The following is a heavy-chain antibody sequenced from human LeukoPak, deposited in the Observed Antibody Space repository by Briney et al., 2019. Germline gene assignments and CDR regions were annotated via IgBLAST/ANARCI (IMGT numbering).Heavy chain of an antibody. Sequence: SETLSLTCTVSGGSINSYYWSWIRQPPGKGLEWIGYIYYSGSTSYNRSLKSRVTISVDTSKNQFSLKLSSVTAADTAVYYCARLVVVTAIYAFDIWGQGTMVTVSS. D-gene: IGHD2-21*02. V-gene: IGHV4-59*08. CDR3: ARLVVVTAIYAFDI. J-gene: IGHJ3*02. CDR2: IYYSGST. CDR1: GGSINSYY.